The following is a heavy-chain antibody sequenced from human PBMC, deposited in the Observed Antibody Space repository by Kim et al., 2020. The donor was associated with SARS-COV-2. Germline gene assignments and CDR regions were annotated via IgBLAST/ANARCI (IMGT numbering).Heavy chain of an antibody. CDR3: VKEYCSGGSCYLDY. Sequence: ADSVKGRFTISRDNSKNTLYLQMNSLRAEDTAVYYCVKEYCSGGSCYLDYWGQGTLVTVSS. V-gene: IGHV3-23*01. D-gene: IGHD2-15*01. J-gene: IGHJ4*02.